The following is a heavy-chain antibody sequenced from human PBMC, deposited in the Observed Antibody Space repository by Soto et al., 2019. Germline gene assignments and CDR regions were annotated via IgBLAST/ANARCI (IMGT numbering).Heavy chain of an antibody. CDR2: IFWRGGGT. CDR3: GSDFSSEGLEA. CDR1: GPTIDDYA. V-gene: IGHV3-9*01. Sequence: LRLSCAVSGPTIDDYAMHWVRQVPGKGVEWVSGIFWRGGGTGYADSVKGRFTISIDRAKNSLSLQLISLTIAATAVYYCGSDFSSEGLEAWGQGTLVTVSS. D-gene: IGHD3-3*01. J-gene: IGHJ5*02.